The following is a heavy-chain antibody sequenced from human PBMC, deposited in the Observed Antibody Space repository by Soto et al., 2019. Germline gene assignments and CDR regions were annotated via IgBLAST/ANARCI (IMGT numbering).Heavy chain of an antibody. Sequence: QVHLVQSGAEVKKPGASVKVSCKVSGYSLNELSIHWVRQAPGKGLEWMGGFDPEDGEIVYAQKFQGRVTMTEDTSTDTANMDLSSLRSEDTAVYYCATGGPAGGFDNWGQGTLVTVSS. CDR1: GYSLNELS. V-gene: IGHV1-24*01. CDR2: FDPEDGEI. CDR3: ATGGPAGGFDN. J-gene: IGHJ4*02. D-gene: IGHD3-10*01.